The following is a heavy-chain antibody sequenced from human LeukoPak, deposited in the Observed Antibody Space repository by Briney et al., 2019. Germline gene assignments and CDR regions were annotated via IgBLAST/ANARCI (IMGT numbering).Heavy chain of an antibody. D-gene: IGHD5-18*01. V-gene: IGHV1-46*01. Sequence: ASVKVSCKASGYTFTSYHMHWVRQAPGQGLEWMGLINLSGGSTTYAQRFQGRVTLTRDTSTSTVYMELSSLRSEDTAVYYCARDYVDDIPMVKDYWGQGTLVTVSS. J-gene: IGHJ4*02. CDR1: GYTFTSYH. CDR2: INLSGGST. CDR3: ARDYVDDIPMVKDY.